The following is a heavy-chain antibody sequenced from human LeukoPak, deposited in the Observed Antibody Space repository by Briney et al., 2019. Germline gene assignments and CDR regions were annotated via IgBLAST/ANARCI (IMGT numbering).Heavy chain of an antibody. CDR2: ISYDGSNK. Sequence: GGSLRLSCAASGFTFSSYAMHWVRQAPGKGLEWVAVISYDGSNKYCADSVKGRFTISRDNSKNTLYLQMNSLRAEDTAVYYCARVVGYYFDYWGQGTLVTVSS. J-gene: IGHJ4*02. V-gene: IGHV3-30-3*01. CDR1: GFTFSSYA. CDR3: ARVVGYYFDY. D-gene: IGHD2-15*01.